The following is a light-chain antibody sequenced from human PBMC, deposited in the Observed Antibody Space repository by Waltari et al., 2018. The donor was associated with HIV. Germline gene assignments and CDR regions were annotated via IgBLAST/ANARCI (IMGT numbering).Light chain of an antibody. J-gene: IGLJ2*01. CDR1: SPNIGRND. V-gene: IGLV1-47*01. CDR3: ATWDDNLSGVV. Sequence: QSVLTQPPSASGTPGQKVTISCSASSPNIGRNDGFLYPQLPGAAPKLLMYRNDQRPSGVPDRFSASKSGTSASLAISGLRSEDEADYTCATWDDNLSGVVFGGGTKLDVL. CDR2: RND.